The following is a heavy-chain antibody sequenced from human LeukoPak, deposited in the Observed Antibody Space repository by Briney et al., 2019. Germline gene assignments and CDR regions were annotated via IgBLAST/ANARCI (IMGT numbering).Heavy chain of an antibody. J-gene: IGHJ3*02. V-gene: IGHV3-7*03. Sequence: GGSLRLSCVASGFTFSNYWMTWVRQAPGTGLEWVANIKQDGNEKYYVDSVKGRFTISRDNAKNSLHLQMDNLRAEDTAVYYCARPKNRENYWRAFDIWGQGTMVTVSS. CDR3: ARPKNRENYWRAFDI. D-gene: IGHD1-7*01. CDR2: IKQDGNEK. CDR1: GFTFSNYW.